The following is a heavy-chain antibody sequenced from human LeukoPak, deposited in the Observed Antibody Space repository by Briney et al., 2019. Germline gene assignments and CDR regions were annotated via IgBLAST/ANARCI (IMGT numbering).Heavy chain of an antibody. CDR3: ARHRAIGVRGVPWVGPNWFDP. Sequence: GESLKISFKGPGYSFTSYWIGWVRQMPGKGLEWMGIIYPGDSDTRYSPSFQDQVTISADKSISTAYLQWSSLKASDTAMYYCARHRAIGVRGVPWVGPNWFDPWGQGTLVTVSS. V-gene: IGHV5-51*01. CDR2: IYPGDSDT. D-gene: IGHD3-10*01. J-gene: IGHJ5*02. CDR1: GYSFTSYW.